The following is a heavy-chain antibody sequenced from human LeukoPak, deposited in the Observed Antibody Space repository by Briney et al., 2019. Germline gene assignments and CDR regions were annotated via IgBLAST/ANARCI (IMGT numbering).Heavy chain of an antibody. Sequence: GASVKVSCKASGGTFSSYAISWVRQAPGQGLEWMGRIIPILGIANYAQKFQGRVTITADKSTSTAYMELSSLRSEDTAVYYCAREGPEGYNGVYWGQGTLVTVSS. CDR3: AREGPEGYNGVY. D-gene: IGHD5-24*01. V-gene: IGHV1-69*04. CDR1: GGTFSSYA. CDR2: IIPILGIA. J-gene: IGHJ4*02.